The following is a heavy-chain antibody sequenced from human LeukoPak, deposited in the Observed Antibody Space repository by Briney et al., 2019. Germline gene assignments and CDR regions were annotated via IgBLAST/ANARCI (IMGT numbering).Heavy chain of an antibody. D-gene: IGHD6-6*01. Sequence: GGSLRLSCAASGFTFSSYAMSWVRQAPGKGLEWVSSISTISSYIYYADSVKGRFTISRDNAKNSLYLQMNSLGAEDTAVYYCARDWRYSSSSRDYYGMDVWGQGTTVTVSS. CDR2: ISTISSYI. CDR1: GFTFSSYA. V-gene: IGHV3-21*01. J-gene: IGHJ6*02. CDR3: ARDWRYSSSSRDYYGMDV.